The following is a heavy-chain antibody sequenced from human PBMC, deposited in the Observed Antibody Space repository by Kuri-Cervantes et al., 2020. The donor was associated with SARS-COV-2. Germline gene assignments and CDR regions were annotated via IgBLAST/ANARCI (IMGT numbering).Heavy chain of an antibody. CDR2: IYYSGST. CDR1: GGSFSGYY. J-gene: IGHJ6*02. Sequence: SETLSLTCAVYGGSFSGYYWGWIRQPPGKGLEWIGSIYYSGSTYYNPSLKSRVTISVDTSKNQFSLKLSSVTAADTAVYYCARQFVGYSSSSANYYYYYGMDVWGQGTTVTVSS. V-gene: IGHV4-39*01. CDR3: ARQFVGYSSSSANYYYYYGMDV. D-gene: IGHD6-6*01.